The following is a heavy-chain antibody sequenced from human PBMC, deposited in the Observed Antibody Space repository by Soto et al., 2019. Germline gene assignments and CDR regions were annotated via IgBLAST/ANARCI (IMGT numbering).Heavy chain of an antibody. Sequence: EVQLVESGGGLVKPGGSLRLSCAASGFTFSNAWMSWVRQAPGKGLEWVGRIKSKTDGGTTDYAAPVKGRFTISRDDSKNTLYLQMNSLKTEDTAVYYCARDSAPYYDSSGYYRQFDYWGQGTLVTVSS. J-gene: IGHJ4*02. CDR2: IKSKTDGGTT. CDR3: ARDSAPYYDSSGYYRQFDY. D-gene: IGHD3-22*01. V-gene: IGHV3-15*01. CDR1: GFTFSNAW.